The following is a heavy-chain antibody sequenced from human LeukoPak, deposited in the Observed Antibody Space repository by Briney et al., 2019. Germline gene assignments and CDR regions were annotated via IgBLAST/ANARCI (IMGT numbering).Heavy chain of an antibody. CDR1: GFTFSSYA. J-gene: IGHJ4*02. Sequence: GGSLRLSCAASGFTFSSYAMTWVRQAPGKGLEWVSAISGSDGSTYYADSVKGRFTISRDNAKNSLYLQMNSLRAEDTAVYYCARDVDGDSFFDYWGQGTLVTVSS. CDR2: ISGSDGST. D-gene: IGHD4-17*01. CDR3: ARDVDGDSFFDY. V-gene: IGHV3-23*01.